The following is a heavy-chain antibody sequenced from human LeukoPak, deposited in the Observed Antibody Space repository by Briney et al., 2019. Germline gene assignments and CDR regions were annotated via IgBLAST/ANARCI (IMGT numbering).Heavy chain of an antibody. J-gene: IGHJ4*02. CDR1: GGSISSGGYY. CDR3: ARGLIVGATEKYYFDY. Sequence: PSQTLSLTCTVSGGSISSGGYYWSWIRQHPGKGLEWIGYIYYSGSTYYNPSLKSRVTISVDTSKNQFSLKLSPVTAADTAVYYCARGLIVGATEKYYFDYWGQGTLVTVSS. D-gene: IGHD1-26*01. V-gene: IGHV4-31*03. CDR2: IYYSGST.